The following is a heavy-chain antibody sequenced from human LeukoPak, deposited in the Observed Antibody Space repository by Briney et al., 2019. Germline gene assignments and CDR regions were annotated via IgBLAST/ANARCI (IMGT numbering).Heavy chain of an antibody. Sequence: ASVKVSCKASGYTFTSYYMHWVRQAPGKGLEWMGGFDPEDGETIYAQKFQGRVTMTEDTSTDTAYMELSSLRSEDTAVYYCATVPRYDSSGYYAKVLGYWGQGTLVTVSS. D-gene: IGHD3-22*01. CDR1: GYTFTSYY. J-gene: IGHJ4*02. CDR2: FDPEDGET. V-gene: IGHV1-24*01. CDR3: ATVPRYDSSGYYAKVLGY.